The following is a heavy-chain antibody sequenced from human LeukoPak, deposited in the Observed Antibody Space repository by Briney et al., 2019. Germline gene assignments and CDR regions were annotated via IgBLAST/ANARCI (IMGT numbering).Heavy chain of an antibody. Sequence: GGSLRLSCAASGFTFSSYSMNWVRQAPGKGLEWVSSISSSSSYIYYADSVKGRFTISRDNAKNSLYLQMNSLRAEDTAVYYCVRDLKTGTWNFYYGMDVWGQGTTVTVSS. D-gene: IGHD1-1*01. CDR2: ISSSSSYI. J-gene: IGHJ6*02. CDR3: VRDLKTGTWNFYYGMDV. V-gene: IGHV3-21*01. CDR1: GFTFSSYS.